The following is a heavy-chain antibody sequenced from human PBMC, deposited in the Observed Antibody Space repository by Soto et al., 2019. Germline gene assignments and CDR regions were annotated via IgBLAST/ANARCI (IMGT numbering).Heavy chain of an antibody. CDR3: ARATTVTSSFFYYGLDV. CDR2: IYYNGNT. Sequence: SETLSHTCSVSGGSISNDDYYWTCIRQPPGKGLEWIGHIYYNGNTYYNPSLKSRLTMSLDTSQNQFSLHLTSVIAADSASYFCARATTVTSSFFYYGLDVWGQGTTVT. V-gene: IGHV4-30-4*08. J-gene: IGHJ6*02. CDR1: GGSISNDDYY. D-gene: IGHD4-17*01.